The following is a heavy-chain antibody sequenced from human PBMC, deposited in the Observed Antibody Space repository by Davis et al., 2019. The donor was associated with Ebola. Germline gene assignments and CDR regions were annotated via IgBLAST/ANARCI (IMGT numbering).Heavy chain of an antibody. D-gene: IGHD5-18*01. CDR2: ISSSGSTI. CDR3: ARDPVRSYGYSYGSYYYYGMDV. V-gene: IGHV3-11*04. J-gene: IGHJ6*04. Sequence: GESLKISCAASGFTFSDYYMSWIRQAPGKGLEWVSYISSSGSTIYYADSVKGRFTISRDNAKNSLYLQMNSLRDEDTAVYYCARDPVRSYGYSYGSYYYYGMDVWGKGTTVTVSS. CDR1: GFTFSDYY.